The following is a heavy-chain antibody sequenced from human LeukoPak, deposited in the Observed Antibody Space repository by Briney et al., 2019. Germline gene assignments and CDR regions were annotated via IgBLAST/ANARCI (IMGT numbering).Heavy chain of an antibody. Sequence: GGSLRLSCAASGFTFSSYAMSWVRQAPGKGLEWVSAISGSGGSTCYADSVKGRFTISRDNSKNTLYLQMNSLRAEDTAVYYCAKGSITMIVRTDFDYWGQGTLVTVSS. J-gene: IGHJ4*02. CDR2: ISGSGGST. D-gene: IGHD3-22*01. V-gene: IGHV3-23*01. CDR1: GFTFSSYA. CDR3: AKGSITMIVRTDFDY.